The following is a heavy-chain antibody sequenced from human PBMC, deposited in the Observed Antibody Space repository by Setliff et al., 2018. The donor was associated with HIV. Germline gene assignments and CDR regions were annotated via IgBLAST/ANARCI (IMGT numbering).Heavy chain of an antibody. Sequence: PSETLSLTCSVSGGSINRGTYYWTWIRQSAGKGLEWIGHIYITGYTDYNPSLKSRVTISVDTSKNQFYLNMSSVTATDTAVYYCARPRLGGTPMDRDAFDIWDQGTMVTVSS. D-gene: IGHD5-18*01. CDR1: GGSINRGTYY. CDR2: IYITGYT. CDR3: ARPRLGGTPMDRDAFDI. V-gene: IGHV4-61*09. J-gene: IGHJ3*02.